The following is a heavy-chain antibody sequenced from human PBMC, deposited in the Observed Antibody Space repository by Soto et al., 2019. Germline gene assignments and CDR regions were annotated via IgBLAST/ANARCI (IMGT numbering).Heavy chain of an antibody. CDR3: AKANSPDTGWYLPPQF. CDR2: ISWDGTNT. J-gene: IGHJ4*02. V-gene: IGHV3-43*01. CDR1: GFTFDDYT. Sequence: GGSLRLSCAASGFTFDDYTMHWVRQAPGKSLEWVSLISWDGTNTYYTDSVKGRFTISRDNSKNSLFLQMNSLRTEDTALYFCAKANSPDTGWYLPPQFWGQGTRVTVSS. D-gene: IGHD6-19*01.